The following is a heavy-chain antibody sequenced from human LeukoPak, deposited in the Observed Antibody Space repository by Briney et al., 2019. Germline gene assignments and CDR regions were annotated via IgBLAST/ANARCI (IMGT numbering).Heavy chain of an antibody. CDR3: ARGRYCSGGSCYNDY. Sequence: ASVKVSCKASGGTFSSYTISWVRQAPGQGLEWMGGIIPIFGTANYAQKFQGRVTITADESTSTAYMELSSLRSEDTAVYYCARGRYCSGGSCYNDYWGQGILVTVSS. D-gene: IGHD2-15*01. V-gene: IGHV1-69*13. CDR1: GGTFSSYT. J-gene: IGHJ4*02. CDR2: IIPIFGTA.